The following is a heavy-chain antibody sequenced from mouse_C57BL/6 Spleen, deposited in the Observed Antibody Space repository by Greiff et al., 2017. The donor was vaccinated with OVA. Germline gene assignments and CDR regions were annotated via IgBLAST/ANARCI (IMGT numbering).Heavy chain of an antibody. CDR2: ISNGGGST. J-gene: IGHJ1*03. CDR1: GFTFSDYY. V-gene: IGHV5-12*01. CDR3: ARHTGTWYFDV. D-gene: IGHD4-1*01. Sequence: EVQLVESGGGLVQPGGSLKLSCAASGFTFSDYYMYWVRQTPEKRLEWVAYISNGGGSTYYPDTVKGRFTISRDNAKNTLYLQMSRLKSEDTAMYYCARHTGTWYFDVWGTGTTVTVSS.